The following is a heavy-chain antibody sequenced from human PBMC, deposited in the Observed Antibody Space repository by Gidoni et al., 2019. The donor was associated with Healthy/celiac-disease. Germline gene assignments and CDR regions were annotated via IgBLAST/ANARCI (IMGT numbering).Heavy chain of an antibody. V-gene: IGHV4-59*01. CDR1: GGSISSYY. Sequence: QVQLQESGPGLVKPSETLSLTCTVSGGSISSYYWSWIRQPPGKGLEWIGYIYYSGSTNYNPSLKSRVTISVDTSKNQFSLKLSSVTAADTAVYYCARDSASSGYSLYPSNWFDPWGQGTLVTVSS. CDR2: IYYSGST. J-gene: IGHJ5*02. D-gene: IGHD5-18*01. CDR3: ARDSASSGYSLYPSNWFDP.